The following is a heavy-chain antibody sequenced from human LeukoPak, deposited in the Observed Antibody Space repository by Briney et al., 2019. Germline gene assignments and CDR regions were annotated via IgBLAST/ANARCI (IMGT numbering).Heavy chain of an antibody. Sequence: GGSLRLSCVASGFTFSSYWMHWVRQAPGKGLVWVSHIKIDGSSTDYADSVKGRFTISRDNAKNTLYLQLNSLRAEDTAVYYCARVRYCSSTSCYIYFEYWGQGTLVTVYS. D-gene: IGHD2-2*02. CDR2: IKIDGSST. CDR1: GFTFSSYW. V-gene: IGHV3-74*01. CDR3: ARVRYCSSTSCYIYFEY. J-gene: IGHJ4*02.